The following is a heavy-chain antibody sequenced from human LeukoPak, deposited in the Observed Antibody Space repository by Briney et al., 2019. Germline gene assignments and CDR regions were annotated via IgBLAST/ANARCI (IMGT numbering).Heavy chain of an antibody. CDR1: GFTFSDYY. J-gene: IGHJ4*02. CDR2: ISSSGSAI. D-gene: IGHD2-15*01. CDR3: ARGYCSGGSCYIFDY. Sequence: GGSLRLSCAASGFTFSDYYMSWIRQAPGKGLEWISYISSSGSAIYYADPVKGRFTFSRDNAKNSLYLQMNSLRAEDTAVYYCARGYCSGGSCYIFDYWGQGTLVTVSS. V-gene: IGHV3-11*04.